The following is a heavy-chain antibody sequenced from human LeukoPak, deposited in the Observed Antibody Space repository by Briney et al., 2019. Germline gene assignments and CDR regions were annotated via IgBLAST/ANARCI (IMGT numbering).Heavy chain of an antibody. CDR2: IYYSGST. V-gene: IGHV4-39*07. D-gene: IGHD3-22*01. J-gene: IGHJ4*02. CDR3: ARAQISRGYYNPYYFDY. CDR1: GVSISSSSYY. Sequence: PSETLSLTCTVSGVSISSSSYYWGWIRQPPGKGLEWIGSIYYSGSTYYNPSLKSRVTISVDRSKNQFSLKLSSVTAADTAVYYCARAQISRGYYNPYYFDYWGQGTLVTVSS.